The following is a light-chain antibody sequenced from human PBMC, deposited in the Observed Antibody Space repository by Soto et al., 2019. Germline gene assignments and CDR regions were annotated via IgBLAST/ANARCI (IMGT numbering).Light chain of an antibody. V-gene: IGKV3-20*01. Sequence: IVLTPSPGTLSLSPGARATLSCRASQSVGRNYLAWYQHKPGQAPRLLIYGASTRATGIPDRFSGSGSGTDFTLTISRLEPEDFAVYFCQQYAGPPTTFGQGTRLEIK. CDR2: GAS. CDR1: QSVGRNY. CDR3: QQYAGPPTT. J-gene: IGKJ5*01.